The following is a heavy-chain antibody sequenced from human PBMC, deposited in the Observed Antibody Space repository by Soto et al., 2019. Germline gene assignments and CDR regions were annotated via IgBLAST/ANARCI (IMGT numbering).Heavy chain of an antibody. CDR1: GSTFSSYG. V-gene: IGHV3-30*18. D-gene: IGHD6-13*01. Sequence: QVQLMESGGGVVQPGRSLRLSCAASGSTFSSYGMQWVRQAPGRGLEWVAVISFDGNDQYYADSMKGRFTISRDNSKNTLYLQMNSLRLEDTAVYFCAKSRGGSSWYEGDSWGQGTRVTVSS. J-gene: IGHJ4*02. CDR2: ISFDGNDQ. CDR3: AKSRGGSSWYEGDS.